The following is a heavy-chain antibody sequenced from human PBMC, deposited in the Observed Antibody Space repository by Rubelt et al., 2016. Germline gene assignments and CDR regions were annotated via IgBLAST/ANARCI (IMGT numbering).Heavy chain of an antibody. CDR2: ISAYNGNT. Sequence: QVQLVQSGAEVKKPGASVQVSCKSSGYTFTSSGISWVRQAPGQGLEWLGWISAYNGNTNYAQKLHGRVTMTTDTATGTAYMELRSLRSDDTAVYYCARRDGYNWDDAFDIWGQGTMVTVSS. CDR1: GYTFTSSG. V-gene: IGHV1-18*01. D-gene: IGHD5-24*01. J-gene: IGHJ3*02. CDR3: ARRDGYNWDDAFDI.